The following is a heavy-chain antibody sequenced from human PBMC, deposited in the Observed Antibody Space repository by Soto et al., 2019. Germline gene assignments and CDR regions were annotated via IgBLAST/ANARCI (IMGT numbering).Heavy chain of an antibody. CDR2: INPSGGST. J-gene: IGHJ4*02. Sequence: ASVKVSCKASGYTFTSYYMHWVRQAPGQGLEWMGIINPSGGSTSYAQKFQGRVTMTRDTSTSTVYMGLSSLRSEDTAVYYCARDGRVTYYDSSGYLDYWGQGTLVTVSS. D-gene: IGHD3-22*01. CDR1: GYTFTSYY. V-gene: IGHV1-46*01. CDR3: ARDGRVTYYDSSGYLDY.